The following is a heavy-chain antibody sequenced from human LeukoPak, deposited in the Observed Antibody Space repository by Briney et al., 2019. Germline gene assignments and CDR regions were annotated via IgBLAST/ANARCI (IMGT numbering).Heavy chain of an antibody. V-gene: IGHV4-39*07. CDR3: ARVTGYMIEDYFDY. Sequence: SETLSLTCTVSGGSISSSSYYWGWIRQPPGKGLEWIGSIYYSGSTYYNPSLKSRVTISVDTSKNQFSLKLRSVTAADTAVYYCARVTGYMIEDYFDYWGQGTLVTVSS. CDR1: GGSISSSSYY. D-gene: IGHD3-22*01. CDR2: IYYSGST. J-gene: IGHJ4*02.